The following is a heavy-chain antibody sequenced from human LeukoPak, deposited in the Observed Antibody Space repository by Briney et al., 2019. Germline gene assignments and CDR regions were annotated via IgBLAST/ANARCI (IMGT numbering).Heavy chain of an antibody. J-gene: IGHJ5*02. D-gene: IGHD3-3*01. CDR3: ARSFWSGPKAWFDP. V-gene: IGHV1-69*05. CDR1: GGTFSSYA. Sequence: SVKVSCKASGGTFSSYAISWVRQAPGQGLEWMGGIIPIFGTANYAQKFQGRVTITTDESTSTAYMELSSLRSEDTAVYYCARSFWSGPKAWFDPWGQGTLVTVSS. CDR2: IIPIFGTA.